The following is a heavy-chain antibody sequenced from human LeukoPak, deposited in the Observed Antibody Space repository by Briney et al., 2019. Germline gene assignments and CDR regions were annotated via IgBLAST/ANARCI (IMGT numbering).Heavy chain of an antibody. Sequence: ASVKVSCKASGYTFTGYYMHWVRQAPGQGLEWMGWINPNSGGTNYAQKFQGRVTMTRDTSISTAYMELSRLRSDDTAVYYCAREGTYYYDSSGTIPSDWYFDLWGRGTLVTVSS. CDR2: INPNSGGT. CDR3: AREGTYYYDSSGTIPSDWYFDL. V-gene: IGHV1-2*02. CDR1: GYTFTGYY. D-gene: IGHD3-22*01. J-gene: IGHJ2*01.